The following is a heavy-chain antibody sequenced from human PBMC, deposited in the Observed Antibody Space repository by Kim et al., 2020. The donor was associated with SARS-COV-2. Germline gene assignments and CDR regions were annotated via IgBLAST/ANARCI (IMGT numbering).Heavy chain of an antibody. J-gene: IGHJ6*02. V-gene: IGHV6-1*01. D-gene: IGHD1-26*01. CDR2: TYYRSKWYN. CDR3: SRVGATGVDYYYGMDV. Sequence: SQTLSLTCAISGDSVSSNSAAWNWIRQSPSRGLEWLGRTYYRSKWYNDYAVSVKSRITINPDTSKNQFSLQLNSVTPEDTAVYYCSRVGATGVDYYYGMDVWGQGTTVTVSS. CDR1: GDSVSSNSAA.